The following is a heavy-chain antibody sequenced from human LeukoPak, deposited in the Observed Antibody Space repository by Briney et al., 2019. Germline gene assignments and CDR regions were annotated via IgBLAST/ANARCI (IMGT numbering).Heavy chain of an antibody. CDR3: ARNKVVVVPAALTPQYYYYYGMDV. Sequence: SETLSLTCTVSGGSVSSGSYCWSWLRQPPGKGLEWIGYIYDSGSTNYNPSLKSRVTISVDTSKNQFSLKLSSVTAADTAVYYCARNKVVVVPAALTPQYYYYYGMDVWGKGTTVTVSS. CDR1: GGSVSSGSYC. V-gene: IGHV4-61*01. D-gene: IGHD2-2*01. J-gene: IGHJ6*04. CDR2: IYDSGST.